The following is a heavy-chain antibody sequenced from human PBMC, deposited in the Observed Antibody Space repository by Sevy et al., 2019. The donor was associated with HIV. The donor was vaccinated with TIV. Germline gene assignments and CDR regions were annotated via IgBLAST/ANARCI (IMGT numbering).Heavy chain of an antibody. V-gene: IGHV3-30*02. Sequence: GGSLRLSCTASGFTFSNHAMHWVRQGPGKGPEWVAFIRNDGSHEYYADSVKGRFTISRDNSKLTLYLKMNSLRPEDTAVYYCARDQKVLLVVYAIPFDAFDIWGQGTMVTVSS. D-gene: IGHD2-8*02. CDR2: IRNDGSHE. CDR1: GFTFSNHA. CDR3: ARDQKVLLVVYAIPFDAFDI. J-gene: IGHJ3*02.